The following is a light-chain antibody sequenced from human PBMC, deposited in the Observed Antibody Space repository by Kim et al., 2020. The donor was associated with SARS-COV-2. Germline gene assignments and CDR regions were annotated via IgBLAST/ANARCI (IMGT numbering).Light chain of an antibody. V-gene: IGLV2-14*01. Sequence: QSALTQPASVSGSPGQSITISCTGTSSDVGGYNYVSWYQQHPGKAPKLMIYDVSKRPSGVSNRFSGSKSGNTASLTISGLQAEDEADYYSSSYTSSSTLGVFGTGTKVTVL. CDR2: DVS. J-gene: IGLJ1*01. CDR3: SSYTSSSTLGV. CDR1: SSDVGGYNY.